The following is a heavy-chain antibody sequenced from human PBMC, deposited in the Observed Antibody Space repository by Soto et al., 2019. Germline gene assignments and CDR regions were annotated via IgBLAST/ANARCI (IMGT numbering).Heavy chain of an antibody. J-gene: IGHJ3*02. CDR1: GYTFTSYG. CDR2: ISAYNGNT. D-gene: IGHD3-9*01. V-gene: IGHV1-18*01. Sequence: ASVKVSCKASGYTFTSYGISWVRQAPGQGLEWMGWISAYNGNTNYAQKLQGRVTMTTDASTSTAYMELRSLRSDDTAVYYCARCMSYYDNLTGPHDDFDIWGQVTMVNVTS. CDR3: ARCMSYYDNLTGPHDDFDI.